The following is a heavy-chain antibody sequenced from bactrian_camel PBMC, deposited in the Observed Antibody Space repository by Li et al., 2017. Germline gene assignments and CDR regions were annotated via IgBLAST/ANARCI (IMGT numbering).Heavy chain of an antibody. Sequence: HVQLVESGGGSVQAGGSLRLSCVASGYTYTSNFMAWFRMAPGKDREGVAVIETAGTTAYADDVKGRFTISKANAETTLYLHMSSLQPEDTALYYCAARPAESVAGTWYLDPLVFEDWGRGTQVT. CDR1: GYTYTSNF. CDR2: IETAGTT. V-gene: IGHV3S53*01. D-gene: IGHD7*01. CDR3: AARPAESVAGTWYLDPLVFED. J-gene: IGHJ4*01.